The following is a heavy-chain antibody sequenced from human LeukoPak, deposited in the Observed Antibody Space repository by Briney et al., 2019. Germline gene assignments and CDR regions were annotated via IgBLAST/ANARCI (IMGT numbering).Heavy chain of an antibody. CDR3: ARGPYYDSSGYDWFDP. CDR1: GYTFTSYY. Sequence: ASVKVSYTASGYTFTSYYIHWVRQAPGQGLEWMGVINPSGGSTSYAQKFQGRVTMTRDTSTSTVYMELSSLRSEDTAVYYCARGPYYDSSGYDWFDPWGQGTLVTVAS. CDR2: INPSGGST. J-gene: IGHJ5*02. D-gene: IGHD3-22*01. V-gene: IGHV1-46*01.